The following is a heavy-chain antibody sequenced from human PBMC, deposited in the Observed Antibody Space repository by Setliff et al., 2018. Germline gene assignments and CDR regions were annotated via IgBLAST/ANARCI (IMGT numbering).Heavy chain of an antibody. CDR1: GGTFSSNA. Sequence: GASVKVSCKTSGGTFSSNAISWVRQAPGQGLEWVGGIVPLLGVANSAKQFLGRVTITADESTNTVYMELGGLKSDDTAVYYCAKAPEAGSYYYYYMDVWGKGTTVTVSS. CDR3: AKAPEAGSYYYYYMDV. CDR2: IVPLLGVA. V-gene: IGHV1-69*10. J-gene: IGHJ6*03.